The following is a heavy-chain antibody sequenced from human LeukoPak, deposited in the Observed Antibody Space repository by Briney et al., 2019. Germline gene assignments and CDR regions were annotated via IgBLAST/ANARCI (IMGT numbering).Heavy chain of an antibody. CDR2: ISSSSSYI. D-gene: IGHD2-2*01. V-gene: IGHV3-21*01. CDR1: GFTFSSYS. J-gene: IGHJ4*02. Sequence: GGSLRLSCAASGFTFSSYSMNWVRRAPGKGLEWVSSISSSSSYIYYADSVKGRFTISRDNAKNSLYLQMNSLRAEDTAVYYCARDGRVVPAAHPDYWGQGTLVTVSS. CDR3: ARDGRVVPAAHPDY.